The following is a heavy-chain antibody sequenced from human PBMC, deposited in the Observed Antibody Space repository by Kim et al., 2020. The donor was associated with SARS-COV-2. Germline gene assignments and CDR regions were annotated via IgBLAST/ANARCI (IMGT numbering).Heavy chain of an antibody. CDR2: IYYSGST. V-gene: IGHV4-39*01. D-gene: IGHD3-9*01. CDR3: ARQPVLRYFDWLSDYYMDV. J-gene: IGHJ6*03. CDR1: GGSISSSSYY. Sequence: SETLSLTCTVSGGSISSSSYYWGWLRQPPGKGLEWIGSIYYSGSTYYNPSLKSPLTISVDTSKNQFSLKLSSATAADTAVYYCARQPVLRYFDWLSDYYMDVWGKGTTVTVSS.